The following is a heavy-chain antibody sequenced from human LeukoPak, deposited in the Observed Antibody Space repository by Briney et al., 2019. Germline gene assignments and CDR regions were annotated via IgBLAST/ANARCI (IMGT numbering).Heavy chain of an antibody. V-gene: IGHV3-64D*09. CDR2: ISSDGGRT. CDR3: VKDPSGNYFYFDY. Sequence: GGSLRLSCSASGFTFSSFAMFWVRQALGKGLEYVSGISSDGGRTNYADSVKARFTISRDNSKVTLYLQVTSLRPEDTAIYYCVKDPSGNYFYFDYWGQGTLVTVSS. D-gene: IGHD1-26*01. CDR1: GFTFSSFA. J-gene: IGHJ4*02.